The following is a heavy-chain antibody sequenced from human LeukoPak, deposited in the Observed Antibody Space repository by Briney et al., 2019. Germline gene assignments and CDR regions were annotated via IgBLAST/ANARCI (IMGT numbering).Heavy chain of an antibody. CDR2: IYTSGST. CDR3: ARAGAEITFGGVIVLDWFDP. Sequence: SETLSLTCTVSGGSISTYYWSWIRQPAGKGLEWIGRIYTSGSTNYNPSLKSRVTISVDTSKNQFSLMLSSVTAADTAVYYCARAGAEITFGGVIVLDWFDPWGQGTLVTVSS. D-gene: IGHD3-16*02. J-gene: IGHJ5*02. V-gene: IGHV4-4*07. CDR1: GGSISTYY.